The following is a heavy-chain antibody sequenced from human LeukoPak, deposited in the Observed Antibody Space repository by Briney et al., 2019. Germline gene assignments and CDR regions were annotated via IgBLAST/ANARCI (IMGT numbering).Heavy chain of an antibody. J-gene: IGHJ4*02. CDR3: VRLNAAAGRYLQFYY. V-gene: IGHV4-59*08. CDR2: IHDSGST. Sequence: SETLSLTCTVSGSNINNYYWSWIRQSPEKGLEWIGYIHDSGSTNYNPSLKSRVTISVDTSKNQFSLKLSSVTAADTAVYDCVRLNAAAGRYLQFYYWGQGTLVTVSS. CDR1: GSNINNYY. D-gene: IGHD5-24*01.